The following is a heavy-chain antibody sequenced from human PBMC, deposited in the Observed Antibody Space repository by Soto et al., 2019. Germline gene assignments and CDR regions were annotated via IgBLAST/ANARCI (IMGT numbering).Heavy chain of an antibody. CDR1: GGSFSGYY. Sequence: SETLSLTCAVYGGSFSGYYWSWIRQPPGKGLEWIGEINHTGSTYYNPSLKSRVTMSVDTSNNQFSLTLNSVTAEDTAVYYCASKPNSHYYFDYWGQGTLVTAPQ. J-gene: IGHJ4*02. CDR3: ASKPNSHYYFDY. CDR2: INHTGST. D-gene: IGHD5-18*01. V-gene: IGHV4-34*01.